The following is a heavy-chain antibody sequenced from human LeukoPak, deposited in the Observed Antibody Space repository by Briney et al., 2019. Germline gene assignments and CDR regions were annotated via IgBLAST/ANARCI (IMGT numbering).Heavy chain of an antibody. CDR3: ATGSPTRAYDILYYFDY. V-gene: IGHV1-69*01. CDR2: IIPIFGTA. CDR1: GGTFSSYA. Sequence: SVKVSCKASGGTFSSYAISWVRQAPGQGLEWMGGIIPIFGTANYAQKFQGRVTITADESTSTAYMELSSLRSEDTAVYYCATGSPTRAYDILYYFDYWGQGTLVTVSS. J-gene: IGHJ4*02. D-gene: IGHD3-9*01.